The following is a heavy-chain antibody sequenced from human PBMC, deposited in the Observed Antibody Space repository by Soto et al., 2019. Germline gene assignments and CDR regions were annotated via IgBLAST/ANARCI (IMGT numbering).Heavy chain of an antibody. Sequence: ASVKVSCTASGYTFTSYGISWVRQAPGQGLEWMGWISAYNGNTNYAQKLQGRVTMTTDTSTSTAYMELRSLRSDDTAVYYCARDPLCSGGSCYSGPALYYYYGMDVWGQGTTVTVSS. V-gene: IGHV1-18*01. J-gene: IGHJ6*02. CDR3: ARDPLCSGGSCYSGPALYYYYGMDV. CDR2: ISAYNGNT. CDR1: GYTFTSYG. D-gene: IGHD2-15*01.